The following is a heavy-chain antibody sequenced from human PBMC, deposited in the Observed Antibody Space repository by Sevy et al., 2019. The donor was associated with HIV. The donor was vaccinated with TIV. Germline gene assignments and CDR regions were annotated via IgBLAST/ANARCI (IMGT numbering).Heavy chain of an antibody. D-gene: IGHD3-3*01. Sequence: GGSLRLSCAASGFTFSSYAMSWVRQAPGKGLEWVSAISGSGGSTYYADSVKGRFTISRDNSKNTRYLQMNSLRAEDTSVYYCAKVLDDSWSGYGWFDPWGQGTLVTVSS. CDR2: ISGSGGST. CDR3: AKVLDDSWSGYGWFDP. J-gene: IGHJ5*01. CDR1: GFTFSSYA. V-gene: IGHV3-23*01.